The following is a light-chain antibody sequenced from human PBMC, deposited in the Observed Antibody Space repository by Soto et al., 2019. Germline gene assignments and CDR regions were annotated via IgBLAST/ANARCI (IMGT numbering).Light chain of an antibody. J-gene: IGKJ2*01. CDR3: QQYYSTPPT. V-gene: IGKV4-1*01. CDR1: QSVLYSSNNKNY. Sequence: DIVMTQSPDSLAVSLGERATINCKSSQSVLYSSNNKNYLAWYQQKPGQPPKLLIYWASTRESGVPDRFSGSGSCTDFTLTISSLQAEDVAVYYCQQYYSTPPTFGQGTKLEIK. CDR2: WAS.